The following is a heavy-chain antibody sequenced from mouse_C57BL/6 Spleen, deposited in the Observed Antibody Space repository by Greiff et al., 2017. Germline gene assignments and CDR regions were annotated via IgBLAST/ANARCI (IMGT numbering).Heavy chain of an antibody. CDR3: TWETTVVAKEYYFDY. Sequence: DVKLVESGGGLVQPGGSMKLSCVASGFTFSNYWMNWVRQSPEKGLEWVAQIRLKSDNYATNYAESVKGRFTISRDDSKSSVYLQMNNLRAEDTGIDYCTWETTVVAKEYYFDYWGQGTTLTVSS. D-gene: IGHD1-1*01. J-gene: IGHJ2*01. CDR2: IRLKSDNYAT. CDR1: GFTFSNYW. V-gene: IGHV6-3*01.